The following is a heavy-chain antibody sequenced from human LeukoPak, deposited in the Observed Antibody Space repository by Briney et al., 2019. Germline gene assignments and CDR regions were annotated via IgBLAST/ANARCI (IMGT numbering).Heavy chain of an antibody. Sequence: ASVKVSCKASGYTFTGCYMHWVRQAPGQGLEWMGWINPNSGGTNYAQKLQGRVTMTTDTSTSTAYMELRSLRSDDTVVYYCAREGGYYGSGSYYHDYWGQGTLVTVSS. D-gene: IGHD3-10*01. V-gene: IGHV1-2*02. CDR3: AREGGYYGSGSYYHDY. CDR2: INPNSGGT. J-gene: IGHJ4*02. CDR1: GYTFTGCY.